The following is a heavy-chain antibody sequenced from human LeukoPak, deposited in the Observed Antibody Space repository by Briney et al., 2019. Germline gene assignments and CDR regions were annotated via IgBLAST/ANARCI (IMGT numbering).Heavy chain of an antibody. J-gene: IGHJ6*03. CDR2: IYTSGST. Sequence: SETLSLTCTVSGGSISSGSYYWSRIRQPAGKGLEWIGRIYTSGSTNYNPSLKSRVTISVDTSKNQFSLKLSSVTAADTAVYYCARDQGGWYTWGYYYYYYMDVWGKGTTVTISS. V-gene: IGHV4-61*02. CDR3: ARDQGGWYTWGYYYYYYMDV. D-gene: IGHD6-19*01. CDR1: GGSISSGSYY.